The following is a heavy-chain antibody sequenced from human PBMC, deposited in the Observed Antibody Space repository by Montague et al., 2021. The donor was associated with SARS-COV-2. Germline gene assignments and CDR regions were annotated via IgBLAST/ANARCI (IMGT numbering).Heavy chain of an antibody. CDR3: ARDTGEYCSGGSCIYGMDV. V-gene: IGHV4-59*01. CDR1: GGSISSYY. J-gene: IGHJ6*02. D-gene: IGHD2-15*01. CDR2: IYYSGST. Sequence: SETLSLTCTVSGGSISSYYWSRIRQPPGKGLEWIGYIYYSGSTNYNPSLKSRVTISVATSRNQLSLKLRSVTAADTAVYYCARDTGEYCSGGSCIYGMDVWGQGTTVTVSS.